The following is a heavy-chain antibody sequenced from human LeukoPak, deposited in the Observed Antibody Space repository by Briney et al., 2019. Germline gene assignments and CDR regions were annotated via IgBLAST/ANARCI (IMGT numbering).Heavy chain of an antibody. V-gene: IGHV3-30*18. J-gene: IGHJ3*02. CDR1: GFTFSSYG. CDR3: AKDQGRDGYKSGAFDI. CDR2: ISYDGSNK. D-gene: IGHD5-24*01. Sequence: GGSLRLSCAASGFTFSSYGMHWVRQAPGKGLEWVAVISYDGSNKYYADSVKGRFTISRDNSKNTLYLQMNSRRAEDTAVYYCAKDQGRDGYKSGAFDIWGQGTMVTVSS.